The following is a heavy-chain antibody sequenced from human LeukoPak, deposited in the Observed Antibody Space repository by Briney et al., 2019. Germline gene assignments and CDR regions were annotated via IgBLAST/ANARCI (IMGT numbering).Heavy chain of an antibody. Sequence: SETLSLTCTVSGGSISGYYWSWIRQPPGKGLEWIGYIYYSGSTYYNPSLKSRVTISVDTSKNQFSLKLSSVTAADTAVYYCARGYGGKEGWFDPWGQGTLVTVSS. CDR2: IYYSGST. D-gene: IGHD4-23*01. CDR1: GGSISGYY. V-gene: IGHV4-59*12. CDR3: ARGYGGKEGWFDP. J-gene: IGHJ5*02.